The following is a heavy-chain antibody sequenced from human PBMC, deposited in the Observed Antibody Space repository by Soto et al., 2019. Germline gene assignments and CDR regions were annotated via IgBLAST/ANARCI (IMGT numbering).Heavy chain of an antibody. J-gene: IGHJ6*02. CDR3: ARERNTAMVNFMDV. D-gene: IGHD5-18*01. CDR1: GDSLSSNSAA. CDR2: TYYRSKWGN. Sequence: SQTLSLTCAISGDSLSSNSAALNWIRQSPSRGLEWLGKTYYRSKWGNDYADSVKSRITINTDTSKNQFSLQVNSVTPEDTAVYYCARERNTAMVNFMDVWGQGTTVTVSS. V-gene: IGHV6-1*01.